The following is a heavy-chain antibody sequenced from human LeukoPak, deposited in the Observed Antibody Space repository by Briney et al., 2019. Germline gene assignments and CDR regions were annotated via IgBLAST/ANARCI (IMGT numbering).Heavy chain of an antibody. V-gene: IGHV3-48*03. CDR2: ISSSGDTT. Sequence: GGSLRLSCAASGFTFSSYEMNWVRQAPGKGLEGLSYISSSGDTTYYADSVKGRFTFARDNAKKSLSLQMSSLRAEDTAVYYCASHSTIWGQGTLVTASS. D-gene: IGHD5-18*01. CDR1: GFTFSSYE. J-gene: IGHJ4*02. CDR3: ASHSTI.